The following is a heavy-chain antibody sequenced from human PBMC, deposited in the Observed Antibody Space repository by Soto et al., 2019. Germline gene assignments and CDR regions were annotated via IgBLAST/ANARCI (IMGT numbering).Heavy chain of an antibody. CDR1: GGSFSGYY. CDR3: ARGAVAGRTPDY. J-gene: IGHJ4*02. D-gene: IGHD6-19*01. V-gene: IGHV4-34*01. CDR2: INHSGST. Sequence: QVQLQQWGAGLLKPSETLSLTCAVYGGSFSGYYWSWIRQPPGKGLEWIGEINHSGSTNYNPSLKSRXTIAVXXSKNQFSLKLSSVTAADTAVYYCARGAVAGRTPDYWGQGTLVTVSS.